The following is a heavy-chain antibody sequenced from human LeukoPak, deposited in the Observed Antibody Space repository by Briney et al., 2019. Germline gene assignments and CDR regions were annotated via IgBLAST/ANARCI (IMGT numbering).Heavy chain of an antibody. J-gene: IGHJ4*02. V-gene: IGHV1-69*05. Sequence: ASVKVSCKVSGGTFSSYAISWVRQAPGQGLEWMGRIIPKYGVANYAQKFQGRLTITTDESTSTAYMELSSLRSEDTAVSYCAREDQMMVYDLPFDYWGQGSLVIVSS. D-gene: IGHD3-3*01. CDR1: GGTFSSYA. CDR2: IIPKYGVA. CDR3: AREDQMMVYDLPFDY.